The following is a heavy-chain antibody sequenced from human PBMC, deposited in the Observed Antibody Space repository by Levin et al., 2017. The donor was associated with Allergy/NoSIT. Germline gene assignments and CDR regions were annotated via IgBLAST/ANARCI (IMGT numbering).Heavy chain of an antibody. CDR2: INAGNGNT. Sequence: ASVKVSCRASGYTFTSYAIHWVRQAPGQRLEWMGWINAGNGNTYYSQKFQGRVTITSDTSANTAYMELSSLRSEDTAVYYCAREVGYSGYDYAYWGQGTLVTVSS. J-gene: IGHJ4*02. CDR3: AREVGYSGYDYAY. D-gene: IGHD5-12*01. V-gene: IGHV1-3*01. CDR1: GYTFTSYA.